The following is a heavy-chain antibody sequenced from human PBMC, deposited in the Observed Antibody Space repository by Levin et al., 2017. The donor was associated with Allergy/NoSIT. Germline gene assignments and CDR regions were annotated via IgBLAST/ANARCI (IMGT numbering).Heavy chain of an antibody. J-gene: IGHJ4*02. CDR1: GYSFTSYW. CDR3: ARGGRYNWNRVDY. D-gene: IGHD1-20*01. Sequence: KVSCKGSGYSFTSYWIGWVRQMPGKGLEWMGIIYPGDSDTRYSPSFQGQVTISADKSISTAYLQWSSLKASDTAMYYCARGGRYNWNRVDYWGQGTLVTVSS. CDR2: IYPGDSDT. V-gene: IGHV5-51*01.